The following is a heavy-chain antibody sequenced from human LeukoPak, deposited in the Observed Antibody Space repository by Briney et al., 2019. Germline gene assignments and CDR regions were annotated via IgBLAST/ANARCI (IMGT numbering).Heavy chain of an antibody. CDR3: ARELEYYYDSSGYYSWFDP. V-gene: IGHV3-21*01. CDR2: ISSSSSYI. J-gene: IGHJ5*02. CDR1: GFTFSSYS. D-gene: IGHD3-22*01. Sequence: GGSLRLSCAASGFTFSSYSMNWVRQAPGKGLEWVSSISSSSSYIYYADSVKGRFTISRDNAKNSLYLQMNSLRAEDTAVYYCARELEYYYDSSGYYSWFDPWGQGTLVTVSS.